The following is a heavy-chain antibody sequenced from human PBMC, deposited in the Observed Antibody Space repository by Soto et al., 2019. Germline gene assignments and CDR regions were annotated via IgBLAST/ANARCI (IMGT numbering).Heavy chain of an antibody. CDR1: GYTFTSYA. D-gene: IGHD6-13*01. CDR2: INAGNGNT. Sequence: ASVKVSCKASGYTFTSYAMHWVRQAPGQRLEWMGWINAGNGNTKYSQKFQGRVTITRDTSASTAYMELSSLRSEDTAEYYCARARGIAAAGTFPQKMGYFDYWGQGTLVTVSS. CDR3: ARARGIAAAGTFPQKMGYFDY. J-gene: IGHJ4*02. V-gene: IGHV1-3*01.